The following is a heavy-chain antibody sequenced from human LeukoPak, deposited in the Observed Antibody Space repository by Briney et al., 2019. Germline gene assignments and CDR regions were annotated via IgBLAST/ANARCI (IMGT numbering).Heavy chain of an antibody. CDR2: IYYSGST. Sequence: SETLSLTCTVSGGSISSYYWSWIRQPPGKGLEWIGYIYYSGSTNYNPSLKSRVTISVDTSKNQFSLKLSSVTAADTAVYYCASGPYDILTDYLPCWGQGTLVTVSS. D-gene: IGHD3-9*01. J-gene: IGHJ4*02. V-gene: IGHV4-59*01. CDR1: GGSISSYY. CDR3: ASGPYDILTDYLPC.